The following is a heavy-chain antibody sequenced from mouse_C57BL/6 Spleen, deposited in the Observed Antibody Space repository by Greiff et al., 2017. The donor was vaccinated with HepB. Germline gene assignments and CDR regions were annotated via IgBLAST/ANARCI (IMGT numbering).Heavy chain of an antibody. CDR1: GFNIKDYY. V-gene: IGHV14-1*01. CDR2: IDPEDGDT. Sequence: VQLKESGAELVRPGASVKLSCTASGFNIKDYYMHWVKQRPEQGLEWIGRIDPEDGDTEYAPKFQGKATMTADTSSNTAYLQLSSLTSEDTAVYYCTTGGYALYYYAMDYWGQGTSVTVSS. D-gene: IGHD2-2*01. J-gene: IGHJ4*01. CDR3: TTGGYALYYYAMDY.